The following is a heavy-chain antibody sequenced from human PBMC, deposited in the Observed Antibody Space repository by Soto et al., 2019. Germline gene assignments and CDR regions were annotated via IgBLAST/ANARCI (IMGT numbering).Heavy chain of an antibody. CDR1: GFTFSSYG. D-gene: IGHD3-3*01. CDR3: AKGPEWSDYYYYYGMDV. Sequence: PGGSLRLSCAASGFTFSSYGMHWVRQAPDKGLEWVAVISYDGSNKYYADSVKGRFTISRDNSKNTLYLQMNSLRAEDTAVYYCAKGPEWSDYYYYYGMDVWGQGTTVTVSS. J-gene: IGHJ6*02. CDR2: ISYDGSNK. V-gene: IGHV3-30*18.